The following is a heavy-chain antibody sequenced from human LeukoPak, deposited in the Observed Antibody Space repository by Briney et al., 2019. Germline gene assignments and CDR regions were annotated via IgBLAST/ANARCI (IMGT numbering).Heavy chain of an antibody. Sequence: GGSLRLSCAASGFAFSSYSMNWVRQAPGKGLEWLSYITSSSSSIFYADSVKGRFTISRDNAKNSLYLQMNSLRDDDTAVYYCARDRPNTGYDFDYWGEGALVTVSS. CDR3: ARDRPNTGYDFDY. V-gene: IGHV3-48*02. CDR2: ITSSSSSI. J-gene: IGHJ4*02. D-gene: IGHD5-12*01. CDR1: GFAFSSYS.